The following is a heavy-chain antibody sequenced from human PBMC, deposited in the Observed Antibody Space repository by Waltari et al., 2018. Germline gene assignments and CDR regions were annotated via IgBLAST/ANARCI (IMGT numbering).Heavy chain of an antibody. J-gene: IGHJ4*02. V-gene: IGHV3-15*01. D-gene: IGHD3-16*01. Sequence: EVQLVESGGGLVKPGGSLRLSCAVSGFTFNNAWMSWVRQAPGKGLEWVGRIKSKTDGGTTDYAAPVKGRFTISRDDSKNTLYLQMNSLKTEDTAVYYCTTQKVITFGIRRIFDYWGQGTLVTVSS. CDR3: TTQKVITFGIRRIFDY. CDR1: GFTFNNAW. CDR2: IKSKTDGGTT.